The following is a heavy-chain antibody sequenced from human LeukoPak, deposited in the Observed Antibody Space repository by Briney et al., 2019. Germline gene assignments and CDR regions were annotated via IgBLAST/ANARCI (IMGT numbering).Heavy chain of an antibody. Sequence: SETLSLTCAVYGGSFSGYYWSWIRQPPGKGLEWIGEINHSGSTNYNPSLKSRVTISVDTSKNQFSLKLSSVTAADTAVYYYARDPHSNYWFDPWGQGTLVTVSS. D-gene: IGHD4-11*01. CDR3: ARDPHSNYWFDP. J-gene: IGHJ5*02. CDR2: INHSGST. CDR1: GGSFSGYY. V-gene: IGHV4-34*01.